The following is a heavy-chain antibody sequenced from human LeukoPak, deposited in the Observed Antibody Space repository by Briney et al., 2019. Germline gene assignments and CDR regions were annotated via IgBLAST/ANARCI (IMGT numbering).Heavy chain of an antibody. V-gene: IGHV3-7*01. Sequence: GGSLRLSCAASGFSFSNYAMSWVRQAPGKGLEWVANIKQDGSEKYYVDSVKGRFTISRDNAKNSLYLQMNSLRAEDTAVYYCARAETDTIFGVDKDYYYYMDVWGKGTTVTVSS. CDR3: ARAETDTIFGVDKDYYYYMDV. CDR2: IKQDGSEK. D-gene: IGHD3-3*01. J-gene: IGHJ6*03. CDR1: GFSFSNYA.